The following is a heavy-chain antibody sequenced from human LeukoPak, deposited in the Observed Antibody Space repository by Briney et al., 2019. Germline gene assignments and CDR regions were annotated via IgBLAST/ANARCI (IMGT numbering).Heavy chain of an antibody. D-gene: IGHD3-10*01. CDR3: AKERGSGSYYYYYYGMDV. CDR2: ISGSGGST. Sequence: PGGSLRLPCAASGFTFSSCAMSWVRQAPGKGLEWVSAISGSGGSTYYADSVKGRFTISRDNSKNTLYLQMNSLRAEDTAVYYCAKERGSGSYYYYYYGMDVWGKGTTVTVSS. CDR1: GFTFSSCA. J-gene: IGHJ6*04. V-gene: IGHV3-23*01.